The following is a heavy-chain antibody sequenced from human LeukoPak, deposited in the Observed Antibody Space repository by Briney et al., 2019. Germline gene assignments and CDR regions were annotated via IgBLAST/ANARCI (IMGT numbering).Heavy chain of an antibody. Sequence: SVKVSCKASGGTFSSYAISWVRQAPGQGLEWMGGIIPIFGTANYAQKFQGRVTITADESTSTAYMELSSLRSEDTAVYYCARGIGYCSSTSCPFDYWGQGTLVTVSS. CDR1: GGTFSSYA. V-gene: IGHV1-69*13. CDR3: ARGIGYCSSTSCPFDY. CDR2: IIPIFGTA. J-gene: IGHJ4*02. D-gene: IGHD2-2*01.